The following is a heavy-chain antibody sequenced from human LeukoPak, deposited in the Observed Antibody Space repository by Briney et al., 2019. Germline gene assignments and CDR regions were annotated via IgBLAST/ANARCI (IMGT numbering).Heavy chain of an antibody. CDR2: ISGSGGST. CDR1: GFTFSSYA. Sequence: GGSLRLSCAASGFTFSSYAMSWVRQAPGKGLEWVSAISGSGGSTYYADSVRGRFTISRDNSKNTLYLQMNSLRAEDTAVYYCAKDRYSSGYFDYWGQGTLVTVSS. CDR3: AKDRYSSGYFDY. V-gene: IGHV3-23*01. D-gene: IGHD3-22*01. J-gene: IGHJ4*02.